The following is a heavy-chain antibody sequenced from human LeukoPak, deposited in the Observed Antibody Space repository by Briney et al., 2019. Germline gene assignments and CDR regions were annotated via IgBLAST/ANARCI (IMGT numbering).Heavy chain of an antibody. D-gene: IGHD3-10*01. CDR1: GYTFTGYY. CDR2: INPNGGGT. V-gene: IGHV1-2*02. J-gene: IGHJ6*02. CDR3: ARSTVLWFGESNADYYYGMDV. Sequence: ASVKVSCKASGYTFTGYYMHWVRQAPGQGLEWMGWINPNGGGTNYAQKFQDRVTMTRDTSISTAYMELSRLRFDDTAVYYCARSTVLWFGESNADYYYGMDVWGQGTTVTVSS.